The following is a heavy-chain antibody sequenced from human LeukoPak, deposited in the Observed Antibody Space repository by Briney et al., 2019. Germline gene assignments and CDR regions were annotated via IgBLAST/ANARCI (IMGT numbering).Heavy chain of an antibody. V-gene: IGHV3-23*01. Sequence: PGGSLRLSCAASGFTFSSYGMSWVRQAPGKGLEWVSAISGSGGSTYYADSVKGRFTISRDNSKNTLYLQMNSLRAEDTAVYYCAKVLRWDYWNLDLWGRGTLVTVSS. CDR1: GFTFSSYG. J-gene: IGHJ2*01. CDR3: AKVLRWDYWNLDL. CDR2: ISGSGGST. D-gene: IGHD2-21*01.